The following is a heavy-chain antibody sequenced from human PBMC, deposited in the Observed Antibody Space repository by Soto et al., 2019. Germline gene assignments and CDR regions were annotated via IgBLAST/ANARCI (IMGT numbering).Heavy chain of an antibody. CDR3: ARGETDSSGYYYGY. V-gene: IGHV1-69*13. Sequence: GASVKVSCKASGGTFSSYAISWVRQAPGQGLEWMGGIIPIFGTANYAQKFQGRVTITADESTSTAYMELSSPRSEDTAVYYCARGETDSSGYYYGYWGQGTLVTVSS. CDR1: GGTFSSYA. J-gene: IGHJ4*02. CDR2: IIPIFGTA. D-gene: IGHD3-22*01.